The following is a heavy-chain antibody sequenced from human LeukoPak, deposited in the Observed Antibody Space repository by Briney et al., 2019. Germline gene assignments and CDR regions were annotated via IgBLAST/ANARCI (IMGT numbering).Heavy chain of an antibody. D-gene: IGHD2-21*02. Sequence: NPSETLSLTCTVSGVSISSGGYYWTWLRQPPGKGLAWIGCTYYSGATYYHPSLKSRVTISVDTSNQFSLKLSSVTAADTAVYYCARGLTPTGWFDPWGQGTLVTVSS. CDR3: ARGLTPTGWFDP. V-gene: IGHV4-31*03. J-gene: IGHJ5*02. CDR1: GVSISSGGYY. CDR2: TYYSGAT.